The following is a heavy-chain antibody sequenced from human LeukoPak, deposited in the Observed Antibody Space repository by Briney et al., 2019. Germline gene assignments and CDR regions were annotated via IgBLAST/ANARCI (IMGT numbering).Heavy chain of an antibody. V-gene: IGHV4-4*02. CDR1: GGFISGSDCW. D-gene: IGHD5/OR15-5a*01. CDR2: INDTGST. CDR3: ATRYSVWPK. Sequence: SETLSLTCAVSGGFISGSDCWWTWVRQPPGKGLEWIGEINDTGSTKYSPSLKSRVTISLDKSKNQFSLTLTSVTAADTAMYYCATRYSVWPKWGPGTLVTVSS. J-gene: IGHJ4*02.